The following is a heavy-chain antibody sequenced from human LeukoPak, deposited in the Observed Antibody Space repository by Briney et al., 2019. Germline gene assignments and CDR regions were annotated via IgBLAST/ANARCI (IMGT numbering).Heavy chain of an antibody. Sequence: HPGGSLRLSCAASGFTFSSYSLSWVRQAPGKGLEWVSAISGSGGSTYYADSVKGRFTISRDNSKNTLYLQMNSLRAEDTAVYYCAKVGVGDSSGYLRYYYYMDVWGKGTTVTISS. J-gene: IGHJ6*03. CDR2: ISGSGGST. D-gene: IGHD3-22*01. CDR3: AKVGVGDSSGYLRYYYYMDV. V-gene: IGHV3-23*01. CDR1: GFTFSSYS.